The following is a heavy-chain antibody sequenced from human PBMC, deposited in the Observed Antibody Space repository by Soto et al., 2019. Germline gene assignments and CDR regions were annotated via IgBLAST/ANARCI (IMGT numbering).Heavy chain of an antibody. CDR2: IYRSGTT. CDR3: ARTHSGSYYSVFNY. CDR1: NFSISSGYY. V-gene: IGHV4-38-2*01. J-gene: IGHJ4*02. D-gene: IGHD1-26*01. Sequence: PSETLSLTCVVSNFSISSGYYWGWIRQSPGKGLEWIARIYRSGTTSYNPSLKSRVTISVDPSKNQFSLMLTAVTAADTAVYYCARTHSGSYYSVFNYWGRGSQVTVSS.